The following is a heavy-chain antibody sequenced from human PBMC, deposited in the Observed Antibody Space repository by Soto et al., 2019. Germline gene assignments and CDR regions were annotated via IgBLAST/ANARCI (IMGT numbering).Heavy chain of an antibody. V-gene: IGHV3-21*01. CDR3: ARVGDGTDFDY. Sequence: GGSLRLSCAASGFSFSSYSMNWVRQAPGKGLEWVSSISASSTYIYYADSVKGRFTISRDNAKNSLYLQMNSLRTEDTAVYYCARVGDGTDFDYWGQGTLVTVSS. J-gene: IGHJ4*02. CDR1: GFSFSSYS. CDR2: ISASSTYI.